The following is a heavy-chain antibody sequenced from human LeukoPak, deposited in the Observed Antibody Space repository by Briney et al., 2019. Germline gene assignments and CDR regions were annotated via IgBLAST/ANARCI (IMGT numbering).Heavy chain of an antibody. J-gene: IGHJ4*02. CDR3: ARGGWTSYYEPGSFDY. D-gene: IGHD3-22*01. CDR1: GFTFSSYE. Sequence: GGSLRLSCAASGFTFSSYEMNWVRQAPGKGLEWVSYISSSGSTIYYADSVKGRFTISRDNAKNSLYPQMNSLRAEDTAVYYCARGGWTSYYEPGSFDYWGQGTLVTVSS. V-gene: IGHV3-48*03. CDR2: ISSSGSTI.